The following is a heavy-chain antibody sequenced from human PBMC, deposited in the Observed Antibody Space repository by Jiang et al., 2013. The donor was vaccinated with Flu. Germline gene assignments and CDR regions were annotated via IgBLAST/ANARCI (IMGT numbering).Heavy chain of an antibody. Sequence: LLKPSETLSLTCTVSGGSISSSSYYWGWIRQPPGKGLEWIGSIYYSGSTYYNPSLKSRVTISVDTSKNQFSLKLSSVTAADTAVYYCASDYSHNWFDPWGQGTLVTVSS. CDR1: GGSISSSSYY. D-gene: IGHD4-11*01. J-gene: IGHJ5*02. CDR2: IYYSGST. CDR3: ASDYSHNWFDP. V-gene: IGHV4-39*01.